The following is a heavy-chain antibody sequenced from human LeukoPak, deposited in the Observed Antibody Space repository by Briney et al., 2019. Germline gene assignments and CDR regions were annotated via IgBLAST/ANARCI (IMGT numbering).Heavy chain of an antibody. CDR2: IWYDGSNK. J-gene: IGHJ6*02. CDR1: GFTFSSYG. CDR3: AREGPGYGMDV. D-gene: IGHD3-10*01. V-gene: IGHV3-33*01. Sequence: GGSLRLSCAASGFTFSSYGMHWVRQAPGKGLEWVAIIWYDGSNKYYADSVKGRFTISRDNSKNTLFLQMNSLRAEDTAVYYCAREGPGYGMDVWGQGTTVTVSS.